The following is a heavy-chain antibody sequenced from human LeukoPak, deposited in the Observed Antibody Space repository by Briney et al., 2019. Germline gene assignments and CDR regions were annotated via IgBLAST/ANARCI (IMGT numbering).Heavy chain of an antibody. CDR1: GGSFSNYY. Sequence: SETLSLTCAVYGGSFSNYYWSWIRQPAGRGLEWIGRIYTSGSTNYNPSLKSRVTMSVDTSKNQFSLKLSSVTAADTAVYYCARGYSGSYQRLDYWGQGTLVTVSS. D-gene: IGHD1-26*01. CDR3: ARGYSGSYQRLDY. V-gene: IGHV4-59*10. CDR2: IYTSGST. J-gene: IGHJ4*02.